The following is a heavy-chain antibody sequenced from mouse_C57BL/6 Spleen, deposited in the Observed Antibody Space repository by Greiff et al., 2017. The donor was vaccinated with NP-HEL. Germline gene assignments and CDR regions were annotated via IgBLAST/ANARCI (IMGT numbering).Heavy chain of an antibody. Sequence: VQLQQSGAELVRPGASVKLSCTASGFNIKDDYMHWVKQRPEQGLEWIGWIDPENGDTEYASQFPGKATLPSDTSSNTAYLQRSSRTSEDTAVYYCTYDGSSYRAMDYWGQGTSVTVSS. J-gene: IGHJ4*01. CDR1: GFNIKDDY. CDR2: IDPENGDT. CDR3: TYDGSSYRAMDY. V-gene: IGHV14-4*01. D-gene: IGHD1-1*01.